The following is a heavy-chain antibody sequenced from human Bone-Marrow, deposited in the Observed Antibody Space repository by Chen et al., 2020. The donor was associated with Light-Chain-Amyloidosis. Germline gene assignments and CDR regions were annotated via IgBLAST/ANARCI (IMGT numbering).Heavy chain of an antibody. V-gene: IGHV4-4*08. J-gene: IGHJ4*02. CDR2: IYSSGNS. Sequence: QVQLQESGPGLVKPSETLSFTCSVSGGSISIYYWSWIRQPPGKGLEWIGYIYSSGNSNYNPSLQSRITLPIDPSKNQFFLKPSSVTPRDTAVYYCARRGDGYNFDYWGQGTLVTVSS. CDR3: ARRGDGYNFDY. CDR1: GGSISIYY. D-gene: IGHD3-10*01.